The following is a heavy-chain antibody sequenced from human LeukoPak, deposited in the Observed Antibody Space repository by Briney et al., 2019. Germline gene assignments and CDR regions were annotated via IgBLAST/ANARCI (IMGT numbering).Heavy chain of an antibody. CDR2: ISWNSVRT. V-gene: IGHV3-9*01. CDR1: GFTFGEFA. D-gene: IGHD5-18*01. Sequence: PGGSLRLSCAASGFTFGEFAMHWVRQPPGKGLEWISGISWNSVRTDYADSVKGRFTISGDNAENSLYLQINSLRPEDTALYYCARLSSRWGDTYGTFDNWGQGTLVTVSS. CDR3: ARLSSRWGDTYGTFDN. J-gene: IGHJ4*02.